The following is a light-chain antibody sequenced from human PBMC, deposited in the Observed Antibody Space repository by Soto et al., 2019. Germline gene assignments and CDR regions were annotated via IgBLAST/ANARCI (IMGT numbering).Light chain of an antibody. CDR2: EGS. J-gene: IGLJ2*01. CDR3: CSYAGSSPVV. V-gene: IGLV2-23*01. Sequence: QSALTQPASVSGSPGQSITISCTGTSSDVGSYNLVSWYQQHQGKAPKLMIYEGSKRPSGVSNRFSGSKSGNTASLTISGLQAEDEADYYCCSYAGSSPVVFGGGTKVTVL. CDR1: SSDVGSYNL.